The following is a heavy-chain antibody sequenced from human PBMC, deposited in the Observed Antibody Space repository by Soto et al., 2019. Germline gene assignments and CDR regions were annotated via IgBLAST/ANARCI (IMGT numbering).Heavy chain of an antibody. J-gene: IGHJ6*02. CDR3: AKGLWTVGHCTGGSCYDGMDV. D-gene: IGHD2-15*01. Sequence: QVQLVQSGAEVKKPGASVKVSCEASEYTFIGFHLHWVRQAPGQGLEWMGWINPKSGDTKYAQKFQGRVTLTGDTSISTGYMELSRLESNDTAVYYCAKGLWTVGHCTGGSCYDGMDVWGQGTTVTVSS. CDR1: EYTFIGFH. CDR2: INPKSGDT. V-gene: IGHV1-2*02.